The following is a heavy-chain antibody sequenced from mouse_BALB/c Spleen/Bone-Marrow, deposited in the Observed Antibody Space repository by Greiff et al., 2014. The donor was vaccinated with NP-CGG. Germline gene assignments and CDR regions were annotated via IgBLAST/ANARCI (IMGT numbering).Heavy chain of an antibody. J-gene: IGHJ2*01. CDR3: ARGNGYHFDY. Sequence: EVQGVESGPSLVKPSQTLSLTCSVTGDSVTSSYGNWIRKFPGNKLEYMGYISYSGNAYYNPSLKSRISLTRDTSKNQYYLQLNSVTTEDTATYFCARGNGYHFDYWGQGTTLTVSS. D-gene: IGHD1-2*01. V-gene: IGHV3-8*02. CDR1: GDSVTSSY. CDR2: ISYSGNA.